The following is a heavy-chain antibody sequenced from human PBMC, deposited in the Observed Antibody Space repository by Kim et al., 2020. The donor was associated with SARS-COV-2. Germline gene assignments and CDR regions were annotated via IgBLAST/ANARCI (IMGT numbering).Heavy chain of an antibody. CDR3: GSYWTKPVYDFWSGSRDYYCYMDV. D-gene: IGHD3-3*01. CDR1: GGSISSYY. V-gene: IGHV4-59*01. CDR2: IYYSGST. J-gene: IGHJ6*03. Sequence: SETLSLTCTVSGGSISSYYWSWIRQPPGKGLEWIGYIYYSGSTNYNPSLKSRVTISVDTSKNQFSLKLSSVTAADTAVYYCGSYWTKPVYDFWSGSRDYYCYMDVWRKGTTVSVSS.